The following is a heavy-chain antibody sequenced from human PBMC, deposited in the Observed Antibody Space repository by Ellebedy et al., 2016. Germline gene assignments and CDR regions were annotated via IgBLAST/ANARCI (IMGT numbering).Heavy chain of an antibody. J-gene: IGHJ4*02. CDR1: GFTFSSYG. CDR2: ISYDGSNK. V-gene: IGHV3-30*18. Sequence: GGSLRLXCAASGFTFSSYGMHWVRQAPGKGLEWVAVISYDGSNKYYADSVKGRFTISRDNSKNTLYLQMNSLRAEDTAVYYCAKDKGDTALDYWGQGTLVTVSS. D-gene: IGHD5-18*01. CDR3: AKDKGDTALDY.